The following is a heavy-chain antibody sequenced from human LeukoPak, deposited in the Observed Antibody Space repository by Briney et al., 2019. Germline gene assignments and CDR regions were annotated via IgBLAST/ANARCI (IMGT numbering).Heavy chain of an antibody. J-gene: IGHJ4*02. D-gene: IGHD3-9*01. V-gene: IGHV1-18*01. Sequence: ASVKVSCKASGYTFTSYGYSWVRQAPGQGLEWMGWISAYNGNTKYAQKFQGRVTMTTVTSTSTAYMELRSLTFDDTAVYYCASVDGRYDILTGYSRPLDYWGQGTLVTVSS. CDR3: ASVDGRYDILTGYSRPLDY. CDR2: ISAYNGNT. CDR1: GYTFTSYG.